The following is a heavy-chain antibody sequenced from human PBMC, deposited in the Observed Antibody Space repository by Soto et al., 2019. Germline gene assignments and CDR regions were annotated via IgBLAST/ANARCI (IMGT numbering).Heavy chain of an antibody. D-gene: IGHD3-22*01. CDR1: GFTFSSYA. J-gene: IGHJ4*02. V-gene: IGHV3-23*01. Sequence: GSLRLSCASSGFTFSSYAMSWGRQAPGKGLEWVSAISGSGGSTYYADSVKGRFTISRDNSKNTLYLQMNSLRAEDTAVYYCATNRRDYYDSSGYSYFDYWGQGTLVTVSS. CDR3: ATNRRDYYDSSGYSYFDY. CDR2: ISGSGGST.